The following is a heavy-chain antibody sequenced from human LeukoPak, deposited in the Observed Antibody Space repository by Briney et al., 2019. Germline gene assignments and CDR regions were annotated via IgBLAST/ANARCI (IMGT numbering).Heavy chain of an antibody. J-gene: IGHJ6*04. CDR1: GGIFSSYA. CDR2: IIPIFGTA. D-gene: IGHD2-2*01. Sequence: ASVKVSCKASGGIFSSYAISWVRQAPGQGLEWMGGIIPIFGTANYAQKFQGRVTITADKSTSTAYMELSSLRSEDTAVYYCARGPPLRYCSSTSCSYYYYYYGMDVWGKGTTVTVSS. V-gene: IGHV1-69*06. CDR3: ARGPPLRYCSSTSCSYYYYYYGMDV.